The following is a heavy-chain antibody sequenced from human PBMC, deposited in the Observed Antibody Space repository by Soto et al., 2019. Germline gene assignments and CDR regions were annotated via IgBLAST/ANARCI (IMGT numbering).Heavy chain of an antibody. CDR3: ARETVAAAGFDY. Sequence: PSETLSLTCTVSGGSVSSGSYYWSWIRQPPEKGKEWIGYIYYSGSTNYNQSLKRRVTKSVDTSKSQFSLKLSSVTAADTAVYYCARETVAAAGFDYWGQGTLVTVSS. V-gene: IGHV4-61*01. D-gene: IGHD6-13*01. CDR1: GGSVSSGSYY. J-gene: IGHJ4*02. CDR2: IYYSGST.